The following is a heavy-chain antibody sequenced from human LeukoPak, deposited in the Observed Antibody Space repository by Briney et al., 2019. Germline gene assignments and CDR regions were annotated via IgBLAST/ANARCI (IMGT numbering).Heavy chain of an antibody. D-gene: IGHD3-3*01. CDR3: ARGDYDFWSGYFPYYYYGMDV. J-gene: IGHJ6*02. CDR1: GGTFSSYA. V-gene: IGHV1-46*01. CDR2: INPSGGST. Sequence: ASVKVSCKASGGTFSSYAISWVRQAPGQGLEWMGIINPSGGSTSYAQKFQGRVTMTRDTSTSTVYMELSSLRSEDTAVYYCARGDYDFWSGYFPYYYYGMDVWGQGTTVTVSS.